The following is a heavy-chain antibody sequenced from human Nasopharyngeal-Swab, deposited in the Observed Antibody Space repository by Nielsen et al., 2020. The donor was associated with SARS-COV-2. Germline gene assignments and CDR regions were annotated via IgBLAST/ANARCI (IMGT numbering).Heavy chain of an antibody. CDR3: ANSRSGLPLLGAFDI. D-gene: IGHD6-19*01. CDR1: GFTFDDYA. Sequence: SLKISCAASGFTFDDYAMHWVRQAPGKGLEWVSGISWNSGSIGYADSVKGRFTISRDNAKNSLYLQMNSLRAEDTALYYCANSRSGLPLLGAFDIWCQGTMVTVSS. V-gene: IGHV3-9*01. J-gene: IGHJ3*02. CDR2: ISWNSGSI.